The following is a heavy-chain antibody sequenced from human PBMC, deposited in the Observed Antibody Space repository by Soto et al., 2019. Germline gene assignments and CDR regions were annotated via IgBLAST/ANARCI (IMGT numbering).Heavy chain of an antibody. CDR3: ASSDMTTVTTVWFDP. CDR2: IYYSGST. CDR1: GGSISSYY. Sequence: QVQLQESGPGLVKPSETLSLTCTVSGGSISSYYWSWIRQPPGKGLEWIGYIYYSGSTNYNPSLKSRVTISVDTSKNQFSLKLSSVTAADTAVYYCASSDMTTVTTVWFDPWGQGTLVTVSS. J-gene: IGHJ5*02. V-gene: IGHV4-59*08. D-gene: IGHD4-17*01.